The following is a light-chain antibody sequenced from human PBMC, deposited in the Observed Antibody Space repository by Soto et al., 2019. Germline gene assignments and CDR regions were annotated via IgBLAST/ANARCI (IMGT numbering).Light chain of an antibody. J-gene: IGKJ1*01. V-gene: IGKV3-15*01. CDR1: QSLGGT. CDR2: RAS. CDR3: QQRSDWPRT. Sequence: EIVMTQSPATLAVSPGDTATLSCRASQSLGGTLAWYQQKPGQRPRLLIFRASSRATGVPARFSASGSGTEFTLTISGLQSEDFAVYYCQQRSDWPRTFGQGTKVDIK.